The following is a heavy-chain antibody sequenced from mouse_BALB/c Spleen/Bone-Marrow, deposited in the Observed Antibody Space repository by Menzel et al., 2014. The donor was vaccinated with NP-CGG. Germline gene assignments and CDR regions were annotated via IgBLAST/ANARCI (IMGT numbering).Heavy chain of an antibody. Sequence: EVMLVESGGDLVQPGDSLRLSCATSGFTFSDFYMEWVRQPPGKRLEWIATSRNRAKYYTTEYSASVKGRFIVSRDTSQSVLYLQMNALRAEDTATYYCARDVGYGNYFVYWGQGTLVTVSA. V-gene: IGHV7-1*02. CDR2: SRNRAKYYTT. D-gene: IGHD2-10*02. J-gene: IGHJ3*01. CDR3: ARDVGYGNYFVY. CDR1: GFTFSDFY.